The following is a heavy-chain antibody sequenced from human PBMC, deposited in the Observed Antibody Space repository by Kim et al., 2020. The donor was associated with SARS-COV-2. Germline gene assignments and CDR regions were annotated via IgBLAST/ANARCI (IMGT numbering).Heavy chain of an antibody. J-gene: IGHJ6*02. CDR2: IYFFGDT. V-gene: IGHV4-39*07. CDR1: GGSIYIRSYS. CDR3: ARVRETDYGMDI. Sequence: SETLSLTCTVSGGSIYIRSYSWAWIRQPPGKGLQWLGTIYFFGDTYYNPSLKSRVTILRGTSKNQFSLNLTSVTAADTAVYYCARVRETDYGMDIWGQGTTVTVSS.